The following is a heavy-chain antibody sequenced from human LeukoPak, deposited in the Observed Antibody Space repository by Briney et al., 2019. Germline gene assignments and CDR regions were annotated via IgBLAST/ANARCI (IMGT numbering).Heavy chain of an antibody. J-gene: IGHJ6*02. CDR3: AKTGHYGMDV. D-gene: IGHD1-14*01. CDR2: IIPIFGTA. V-gene: IGHV1-69*13. CDR1: GGTFSSYA. Sequence: GASVKVSCKASGGTFSSYAISWVRQAPGQGLEWMGGIIPIFGTANYAQKFQGRVTITADESTSTAYMELRSLRSDDTAVYYCAKTGHYGMDVWGQGTTVTVSS.